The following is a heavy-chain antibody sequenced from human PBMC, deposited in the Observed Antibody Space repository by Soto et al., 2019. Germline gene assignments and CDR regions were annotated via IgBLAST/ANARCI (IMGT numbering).Heavy chain of an antibody. CDR3: AKDKVLRYFDWLLYGAGYFDY. CDR2: ISGSGGST. D-gene: IGHD3-9*01. V-gene: IGHV3-23*01. J-gene: IGHJ4*02. CDR1: GFTFSSYA. Sequence: EVQLLESGGGLVQTVGSLRLSCAASGFTFSSYAMSWVRQAPGKGLEWVSAISGSGGSTYYADSVKGRFTISRDNSKNTLYLQMNSLRAEDTAVYYCAKDKVLRYFDWLLYGAGYFDYWGQGTLVTVSS.